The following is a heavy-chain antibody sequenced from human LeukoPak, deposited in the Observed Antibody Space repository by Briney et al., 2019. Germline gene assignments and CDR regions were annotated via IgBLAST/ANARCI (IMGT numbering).Heavy chain of an antibody. CDR1: GGSISSYY. V-gene: IGHV4-4*07. D-gene: IGHD2-15*01. J-gene: IGHJ4*02. Sequence: SETLSLTCTVSGGSISSYYWSWIRQPAGKGLEWIGRIYTSGSTDYNPSLKSRVTMSVDTSKNQFSLKLSSVTAADTAVYYCARAYCSGGSCYSGFDYWGQGTLVTVSS. CDR2: IYTSGST. CDR3: ARAYCSGGSCYSGFDY.